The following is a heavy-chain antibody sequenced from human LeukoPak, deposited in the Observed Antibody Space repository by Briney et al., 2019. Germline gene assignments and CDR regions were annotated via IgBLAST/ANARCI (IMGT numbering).Heavy chain of an antibody. CDR3: ASLTWDIWTGYLVPNEQVDY. CDR2: ISSSSYI. J-gene: IGHJ4*02. D-gene: IGHD3-9*01. V-gene: IGHV3-21*01. CDR1: GFTFSSYS. Sequence: GGCLRLSCAASGFTFSSYSMNWVRQAPGKGLEGGSSISSSSYIYYAGSVNSRFTFARDNAKNSLCLQMSSLRAEDTAVHYCASLTWDIWTGYLVPNEQVDYCGQGTLVTVSS.